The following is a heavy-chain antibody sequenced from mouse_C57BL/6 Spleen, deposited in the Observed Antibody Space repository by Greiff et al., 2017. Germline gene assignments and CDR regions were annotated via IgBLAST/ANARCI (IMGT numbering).Heavy chain of an antibody. CDR1: GYTFTSYW. J-gene: IGHJ3*01. D-gene: IGHD1-1*01. V-gene: IGHV1-55*01. CDR2: IYPGSGST. CDR3: ARRKYYGSSYGFAY. Sequence: QVQLQQPGAELVKPGASVKMSCKASGYTFTSYWITWVKQRPGQGLEWIGAIYPGSGSTNYNEKFKSKATLTVDTSSSTAYMQLSSLTSEDSAVYYCARRKYYGSSYGFAYWGQGTLVTVSA.